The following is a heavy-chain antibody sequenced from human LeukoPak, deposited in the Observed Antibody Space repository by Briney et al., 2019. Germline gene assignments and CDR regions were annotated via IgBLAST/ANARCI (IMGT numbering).Heavy chain of an antibody. V-gene: IGHV1-69*04. D-gene: IGHD3-22*01. CDR2: IIPILGIA. Sequence: SVKVSCEASGGTFSSYAISWVRQAPGQGLEWMGRIIPILGIANYAQKFQGRVTITADKSTSTAYMELSSLRSEDTAVYYCARGYGYYYDSSGSTADYWGQGTLATVSS. CDR3: ARGYGYYYDSSGSTADY. CDR1: GGTFSSYA. J-gene: IGHJ4*02.